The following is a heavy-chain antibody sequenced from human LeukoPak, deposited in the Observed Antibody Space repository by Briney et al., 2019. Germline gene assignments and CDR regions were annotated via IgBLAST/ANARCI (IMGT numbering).Heavy chain of an antibody. Sequence: GESLKISCKGSGYSFTSYWIVWVRQMPGKRLEWMGIIYPGDSDTRYSPSFQGQVTISADKSISTAYLQWSSLKASDTAMYYCARRPVGGNSDYYFDYWGQGTLVTVSS. CDR2: IYPGDSDT. CDR1: GYSFTSYW. J-gene: IGHJ4*02. V-gene: IGHV5-51*01. CDR3: ARRPVGGNSDYYFDY. D-gene: IGHD4-23*01.